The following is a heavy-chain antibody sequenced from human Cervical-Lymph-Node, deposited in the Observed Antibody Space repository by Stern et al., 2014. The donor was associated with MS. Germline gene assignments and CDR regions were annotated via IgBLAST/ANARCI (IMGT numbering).Heavy chain of an antibody. Sequence: VQLEESGGGVVQPGRSLRLSCAASPFGFTFTNHAFHWVRLAPGKGLEWVALISYDGTNKYYVDSVKGRFTISRDNSNTVYLHMSSLRLEDTGVYFCAKDIRNYGAKPSPADFALDVWGQGTTVTVSS. CDR2: ISYDGTNK. J-gene: IGHJ6*02. V-gene: IGHV3-30*18. CDR3: AKDIRNYGAKPSPADFALDV. CDR1: GFTFTNHA. D-gene: IGHD4-17*01.